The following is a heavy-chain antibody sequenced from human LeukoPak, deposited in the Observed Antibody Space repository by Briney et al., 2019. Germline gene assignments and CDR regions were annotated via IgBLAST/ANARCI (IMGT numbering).Heavy chain of an antibody. CDR3: ASSEGWELLD. J-gene: IGHJ4*02. V-gene: IGHV3-21*01. CDR1: GFTFSSYS. Sequence: GGSLRLSCAASGFTFSSYSMNWVRQAPGKGLEWVSSISSSSSYIYYADSVKGRFTISRDNSKNTLYLQMNSLRAEDTAVYYCASSEGWELLDWGQGTLVTVSS. CDR2: ISSSSSYI. D-gene: IGHD1-26*01.